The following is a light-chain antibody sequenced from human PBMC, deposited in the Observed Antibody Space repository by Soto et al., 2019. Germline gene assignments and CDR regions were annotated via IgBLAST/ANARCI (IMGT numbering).Light chain of an antibody. CDR3: QQYNTHPRT. J-gene: IGKJ1*01. V-gene: IGKV1-5*03. CDR2: KAS. Sequence: DIQMTQSPSTLSASVGDRVTITCRASQSISSWLAWYQQKPGKAPKVQIYKASSLGSGVPSRVGGSGSVTEITLTISSLQPDDFATYCCQQYNTHPRTFGEGTQGEIK. CDR1: QSISSW.